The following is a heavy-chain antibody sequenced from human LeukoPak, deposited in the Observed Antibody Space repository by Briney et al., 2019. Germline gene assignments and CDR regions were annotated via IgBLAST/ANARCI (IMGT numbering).Heavy chain of an antibody. CDR2: IYYSGST. V-gene: IGHV4-59*01. D-gene: IGHD3-22*01. J-gene: IGHJ4*02. Sequence: SETLSLNCTVSGGSISSYYWSWIRQPPGKGLEWIGYIYYSGSTNYNPSLKIRVTIPVDTAKNQFSLKLSSVTAADTAVYYCARDGDYYDSSGYCFDYWGQGTLVTVSS. CDR1: GGSISSYY. CDR3: ARDGDYYDSSGYCFDY.